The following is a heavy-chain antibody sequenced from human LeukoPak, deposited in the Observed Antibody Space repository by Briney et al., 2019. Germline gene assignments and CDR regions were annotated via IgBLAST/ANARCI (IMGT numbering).Heavy chain of an antibody. CDR2: IFYSGST. J-gene: IGHJ3*02. D-gene: IGHD3-10*01. CDR1: SGSISTSNYY. Sequence: SEILSLTCTVSSGSISTSNYYWGWVRQPPGTALEWIGSIFYSGSTYYSPSLKSRVTISVDTSKNQFSLKLSSVTAADTAVYYCARDPGIGRAFDIWGQGTMVTVSS. V-gene: IGHV4-39*07. CDR3: ARDPGIGRAFDI.